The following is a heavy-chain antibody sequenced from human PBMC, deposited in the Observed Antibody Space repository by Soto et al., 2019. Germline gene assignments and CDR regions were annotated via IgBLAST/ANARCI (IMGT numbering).Heavy chain of an antibody. CDR3: ARVEYSSGWYPY. CDR1: GFTFSSYS. V-gene: IGHV3-21*01. Sequence: PGGSLRLSCAASGFTFSSYSMNWVRQAPGKGLEWVSSISTSSSYIYYADSVKGRFTISRDNAKNSLSLQMNSLRAEDTAVYYCARVEYSSGWYPYWGQGTLVTVSS. CDR2: ISTSSSYI. J-gene: IGHJ4*02. D-gene: IGHD6-19*01.